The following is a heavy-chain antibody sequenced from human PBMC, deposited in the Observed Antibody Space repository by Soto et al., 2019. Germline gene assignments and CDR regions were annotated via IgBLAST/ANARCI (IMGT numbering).Heavy chain of an antibody. D-gene: IGHD3-9*01. CDR2: INPSGGST. V-gene: IGHV1-46*03. CDR3: ARAPRPLRYFDWSSRGVFDYYYGMDV. CDR1: GYTFTSYY. J-gene: IGHJ6*02. Sequence: ASVKVSCKASGYTFTSYYMHWVRQAPGQGLEWMGIINPSGGSTSYAQKFQGRVTMTRDTSTSTVYMELSSLRSEDTAVYYCARAPRPLRYFDWSSRGVFDYYYGMDVWGQ.